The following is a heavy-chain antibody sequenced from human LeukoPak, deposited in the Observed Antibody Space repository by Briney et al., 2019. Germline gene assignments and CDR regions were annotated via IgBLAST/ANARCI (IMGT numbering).Heavy chain of an antibody. CDR1: GGTFSKYS. Sequence: ASVKVSCKASGGTFSKYSISWVRQAPGQRLEWMGWINAGNGNTKYSQKFQGRVTITRDTSASTAYMELSSLRSEDTAVYYCARTGGYYEAFDIWGQGTMVTVSS. CDR3: ARTGGYYEAFDI. CDR2: INAGNGNT. D-gene: IGHD3-22*01. J-gene: IGHJ3*02. V-gene: IGHV1-3*01.